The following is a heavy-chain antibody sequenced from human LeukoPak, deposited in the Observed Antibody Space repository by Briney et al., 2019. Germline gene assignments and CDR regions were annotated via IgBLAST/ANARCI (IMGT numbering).Heavy chain of an antibody. CDR1: GDSISNYY. CDR2: IYTSGST. D-gene: IGHD6-13*01. CDR3: ARASGYSSNYYFDY. Sequence: SETLSLTCTVSGDSISNYYWSWIRQPAGKGLEWIGRIYTSGSTNYNPSLKSRVTMSVDTSKNQFSLKLSSVTAADTAVYYCARASGYSSNYYFDYWGQGTLVTVSS. V-gene: IGHV4-4*07. J-gene: IGHJ4*02.